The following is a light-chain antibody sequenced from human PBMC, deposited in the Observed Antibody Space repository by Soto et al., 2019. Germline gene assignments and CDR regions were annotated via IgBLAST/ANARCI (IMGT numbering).Light chain of an antibody. CDR1: QTISSW. CDR3: QQSNNYPWT. V-gene: IGKV1-5*01. Sequence: DIQMTQSPSTLSGSVGDRVTITCRASQTISSWLAWYQQKPGKAPKLLIYDASTLESGVPSRFSGSGSGTEFTLTISSLQDEDFETYYCQQSNNYPWTFAQGTKVDIK. J-gene: IGKJ1*01. CDR2: DAS.